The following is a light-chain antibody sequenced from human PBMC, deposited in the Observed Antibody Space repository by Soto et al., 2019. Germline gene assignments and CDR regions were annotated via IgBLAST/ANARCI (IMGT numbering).Light chain of an antibody. J-gene: IGLJ7*01. CDR3: AAWDDSVTGPV. CDR1: SSNIGTNF. Sequence: QSVLTQPPSASGTPGQRVIISCSGSSSNIGTNFVNWYQQLPGTAPKLLLYNDNQRPSGVPDRFSGSRSGTSASLAISGLQSEDGADYYCAAWDDSVTGPVFGGGPQLTVL. CDR2: NDN. V-gene: IGLV1-44*01.